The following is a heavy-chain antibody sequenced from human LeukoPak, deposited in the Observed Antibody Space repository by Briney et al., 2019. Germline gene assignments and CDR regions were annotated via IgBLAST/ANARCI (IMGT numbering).Heavy chain of an antibody. J-gene: IGHJ4*02. V-gene: IGHV3-33*01. Sequence: GGSLRLSCAASGFTFSSYGMPWVRQAPGKGLEWVAVIWYDESNKYYADSVKGRFTISRDNSKNTLYLQMNSLRAEDTAVYYCARDANYDILTGYYPSTVDYWGQGTLVTVYS. CDR1: GFTFSSYG. CDR3: ARDANYDILTGYYPSTVDY. CDR2: IWYDESNK. D-gene: IGHD3-9*01.